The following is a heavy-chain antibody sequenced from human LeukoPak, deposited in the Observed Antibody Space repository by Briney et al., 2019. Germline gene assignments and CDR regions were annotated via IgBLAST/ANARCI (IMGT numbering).Heavy chain of an antibody. D-gene: IGHD6-6*01. CDR2: IYHSGST. V-gene: IGHV4-59*01. CDR3: ARGGAARLHFQN. Sequence: SETLSLTCTVSGGSISTYYWNWIRQPPGKGLEWIGYIYHSGSTNYNPSFQSRVTISVDTSKNQFSLNLNSVTAADTAVYYCARGGAARLHFQNWGQGTLVTVSS. CDR1: GGSISTYY. J-gene: IGHJ1*01.